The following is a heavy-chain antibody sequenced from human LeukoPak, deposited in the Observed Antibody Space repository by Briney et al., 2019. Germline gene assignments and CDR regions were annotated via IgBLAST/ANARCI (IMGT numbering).Heavy chain of an antibody. CDR2: ISSSSGFI. J-gene: IGHJ4*02. Sequence: GGSLRLPCAASGFTFSSYSMNWVRQAPGKGLEWVSSISSSSGFIYNADSVKGRFTISRDNAKNSLYLQMNSLRAEDTAVYYCARDPCSGGSCYSVTPFDYWGQGTLVTVSS. CDR1: GFTFSSYS. V-gene: IGHV3-21*01. D-gene: IGHD2-15*01. CDR3: ARDPCSGGSCYSVTPFDY.